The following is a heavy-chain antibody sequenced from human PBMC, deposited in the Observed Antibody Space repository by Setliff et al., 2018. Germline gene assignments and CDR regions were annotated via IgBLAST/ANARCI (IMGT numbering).Heavy chain of an antibody. Sequence: SETLSLTCSVSGASINRDYLNWIRQPPGKGLEWIGYIHYSGSTNYNTSLKSRVTISVDTSKNQFSLKLSSVTAADTAVYYCARLGTTIPTSGTWTYYYYYYMDVWGKGTTVTVSS. CDR1: GASINRDY. V-gene: IGHV4-59*08. CDR3: ARLGTTIPTSGTWTYYYYYYMDV. D-gene: IGHD2-21*01. J-gene: IGHJ6*03. CDR2: IHYSGST.